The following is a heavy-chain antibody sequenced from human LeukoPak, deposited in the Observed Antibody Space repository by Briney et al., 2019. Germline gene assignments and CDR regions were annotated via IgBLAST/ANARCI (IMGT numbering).Heavy chain of an antibody. Sequence: GGSLRLSCAASGFTFSSYGMHWVRQAPGKGLEWVAVISYDGSNKYYADSVKGRFTISRDDSKNTLYLQMNSLRAEDTAVYYCAKVDGDYPYWGQGTLVTVSS. CDR3: AKVDGDYPY. J-gene: IGHJ4*02. V-gene: IGHV3-30*18. CDR1: GFTFSSYG. D-gene: IGHD4-17*01. CDR2: ISYDGSNK.